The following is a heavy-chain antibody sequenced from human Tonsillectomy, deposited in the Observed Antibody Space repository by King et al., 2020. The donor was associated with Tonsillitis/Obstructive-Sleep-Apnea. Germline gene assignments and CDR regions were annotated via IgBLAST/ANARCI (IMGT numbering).Heavy chain of an antibody. CDR3: ARGRGDGYNWRDPGFDY. D-gene: IGHD5-24*01. CDR2: INHSGST. V-gene: IGHV4-34*01. J-gene: IGHJ4*02. CDR1: GGSFSGYY. Sequence: VQLQQWGAGLLKPSETLSLTCAVYGGSFSGYYWSWIGQPPGKGLEWIGEINHSGSTNYNPSLKSRVTISVDTSKNQFSLKLSSVTAADTAVYYCARGRGDGYNWRDPGFDYWGQGTLVTVSS.